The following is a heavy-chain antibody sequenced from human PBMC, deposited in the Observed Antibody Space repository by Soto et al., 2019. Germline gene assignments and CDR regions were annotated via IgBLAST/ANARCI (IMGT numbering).Heavy chain of an antibody. CDR1: GFTFSSYG. CDR2: ISYDGSNK. J-gene: IGHJ4*02. Sequence: QVQLVESGGGVVQPGRSLRLSCAASGFTFSSYGMHWVRQAPGKGLEWVAVISYDGSNKYYADSVKGRFTISRDNSKNTLYLQMNSLRAEDTAVYYCAKDFAAGEYLWYWGQGTLVTVSS. V-gene: IGHV3-30*18. D-gene: IGHD7-27*01. CDR3: AKDFAAGEYLWY.